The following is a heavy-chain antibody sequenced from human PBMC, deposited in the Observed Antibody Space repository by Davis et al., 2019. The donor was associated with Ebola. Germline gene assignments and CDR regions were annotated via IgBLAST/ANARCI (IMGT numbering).Heavy chain of an antibody. V-gene: IGHV3-23*01. D-gene: IGHD1-26*01. Sequence: PGGSLRLSCVASGFILSNDAMSWVRQAPGKGLEWVSGLSGSGAMTYYADSVRGRFTISRDNSKNTLLLQMYGLRVEDTALYYCARGLWEEFDQWGQGTPVTVPS. CDR1: GFILSNDA. CDR2: LSGSGAMT. J-gene: IGHJ4*02. CDR3: ARGLWEEFDQ.